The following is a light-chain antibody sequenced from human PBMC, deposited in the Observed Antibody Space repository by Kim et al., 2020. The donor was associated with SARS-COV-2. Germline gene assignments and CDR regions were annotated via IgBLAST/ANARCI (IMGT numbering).Light chain of an antibody. Sequence: SYELTQPPSVSVSPGQTASITCSADKLGNKYVCWYQQRTGQSPVLVISQDSKRPSGIPERFAGSNSGNTATLTISETQAMDEADYYCQAWDSGTWVFGGGTQLTVL. V-gene: IGLV3-1*01. CDR3: QAWDSGTWV. CDR2: QDS. CDR1: KLGNKY. J-gene: IGLJ3*02.